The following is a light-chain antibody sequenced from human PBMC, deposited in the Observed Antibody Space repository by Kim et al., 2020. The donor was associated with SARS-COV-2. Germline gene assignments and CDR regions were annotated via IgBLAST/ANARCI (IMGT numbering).Light chain of an antibody. CDR1: QDISRY. CDR2: TAS. J-gene: IGKJ1*01. CDR3: QQTSSAPRT. Sequence: DIQMTQSPSPLSASVGDRVTITCRASQDISRYLNWYQQKPGKAPKLLIYTASSLQSGVPSRFTGSGSETDFTLTITSLQPEDFATYYCQQTSSAPRTFGQGTKVDIK. V-gene: IGKV1-39*01.